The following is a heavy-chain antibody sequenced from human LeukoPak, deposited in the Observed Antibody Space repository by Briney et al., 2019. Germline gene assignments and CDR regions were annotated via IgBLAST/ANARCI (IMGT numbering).Heavy chain of an antibody. D-gene: IGHD3-3*01. CDR2: INHSVDT. V-gene: IGHV4-31*03. CDR1: GDSLSRGAYY. Sequence: SDTLSLTCTVSGDSLSRGAYYWPCIRQPPGKALEWIGYINHSVDTYYNPSLRSRLSLSADTSQNQFSLRLTSVTAAETAVYYCARIGARAVVVIILIHAFDIWGQGTMVAVSS. J-gene: IGHJ3*02. CDR3: ARIGARAVVVIILIHAFDI.